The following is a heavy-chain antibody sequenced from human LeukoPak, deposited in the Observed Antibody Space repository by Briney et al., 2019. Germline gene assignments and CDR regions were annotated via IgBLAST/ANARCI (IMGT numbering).Heavy chain of an antibody. Sequence: PSETLSLTCTVSGGSISSYYWSWIRQRPGKGLEWIGYIYYSGSTNYNPSLKSRVTISVDTSKNQFSLKLSSVTAADTAVYYCARRAVVVPAARGYYYYYMDVWGKGTTVTVSS. CDR3: ARRAVVVPAARGYYYYYMDV. J-gene: IGHJ6*03. CDR2: IYYSGST. D-gene: IGHD2-2*01. CDR1: GGSISSYY. V-gene: IGHV4-59*01.